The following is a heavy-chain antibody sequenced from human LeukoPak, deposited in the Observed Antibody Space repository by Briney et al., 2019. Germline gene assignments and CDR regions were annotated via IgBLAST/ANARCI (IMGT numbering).Heavy chain of an antibody. CDR1: GFTFSSYG. J-gene: IGHJ4*02. D-gene: IGHD3-22*01. V-gene: IGHV3-30*02. Sequence: HPGGSLKLSCAASGFTFSSYGMHWVRQAPGKGLEWVAFIRYDGSNKYYADSVKGRFTISRDNSKNTLYLQMNSLRAEDTAVYYCAKSRAHYYDSSGYYLYWGQGTLVTVSS. CDR3: AKSRAHYYDSSGYYLY. CDR2: IRYDGSNK.